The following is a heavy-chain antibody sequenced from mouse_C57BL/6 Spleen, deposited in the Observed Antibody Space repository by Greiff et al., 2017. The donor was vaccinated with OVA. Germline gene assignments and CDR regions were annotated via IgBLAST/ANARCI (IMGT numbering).Heavy chain of an antibody. CDR1: GFTFSSYA. D-gene: IGHD1-1*01. CDR3: TSSGYGSSYPYYYAMDY. V-gene: IGHV5-9-1*02. CDR2: ISSGGDYI. Sequence: EVQVVESGEGLVKPGGSLKLSCAASGFTFSSYAMSWVRQTPEKRLEWVAYISSGGDYIYYADTVKGRFTISRDNARNTLYLQMSSLKSEDTAMYYCTSSGYGSSYPYYYAMDYWGQGTSVTVSS. J-gene: IGHJ4*01.